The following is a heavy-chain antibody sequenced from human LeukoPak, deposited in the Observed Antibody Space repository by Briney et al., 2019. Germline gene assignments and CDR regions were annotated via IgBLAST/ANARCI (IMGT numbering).Heavy chain of an antibody. CDR2: IKQDGSEK. D-gene: IGHD3-10*01. Sequence: PGGSLRLSCAASGFTFSNYWMSWVRQAPGKGLEWVAIIKQDGSEKYYVASVKGRFTISRDNAKNSLYLQMNSLRAEDTAVYYCARLPPEYYYGSGSPNDYWGQGTLVTVSS. CDR3: ARLPPEYYYGSGSPNDY. CDR1: GFTFSNYW. J-gene: IGHJ4*02. V-gene: IGHV3-7*04.